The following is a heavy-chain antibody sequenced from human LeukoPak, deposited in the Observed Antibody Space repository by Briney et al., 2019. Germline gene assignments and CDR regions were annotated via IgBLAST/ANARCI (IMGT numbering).Heavy chain of an antibody. D-gene: IGHD5-24*01. CDR3: AKASREDWYFDL. V-gene: IGHV3-30*04. CDR2: ISYDGSNK. J-gene: IGHJ2*01. Sequence: PGGSLRLSCAASGFTFTSYAMHWVRQAPGKGLEWVAVISYDGSNKYYADSVKGRFTISRDNSKNTLYLQMNSLRAEDTAVYYCAKASREDWYFDLWGRGTLVTVSS. CDR1: GFTFTSYA.